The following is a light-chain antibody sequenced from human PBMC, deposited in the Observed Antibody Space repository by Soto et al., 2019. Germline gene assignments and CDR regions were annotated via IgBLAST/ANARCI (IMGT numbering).Light chain of an antibody. CDR2: LNSDGSH. J-gene: IGLJ2*01. CDR1: SGHSSYA. CDR3: QTWCTGTVV. Sequence: QLVLTQSPSASASLGASVKLTCTLSSGHSSYAIAWHQQQPEKGPRYLMKLNSDGSHSKGDGIPARFSGSSSGAERYLTISSLQSEDEADYYCQTWCTGTVVFGGGTKLTVL. V-gene: IGLV4-69*01.